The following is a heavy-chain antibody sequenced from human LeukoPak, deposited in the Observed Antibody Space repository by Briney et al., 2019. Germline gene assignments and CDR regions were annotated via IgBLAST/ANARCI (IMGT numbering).Heavy chain of an antibody. CDR2: INHSGST. D-gene: IGHD4-17*01. Sequence: SETLSLTCAVYGGSFSGYYWSWIRQPPGKGLVWIGEINHSGSTNYNPSLKSRVTISVDTSKNQFSLKLSSVTAADTAVYYCARGHTVTTTADYWGQGTLVTVSS. V-gene: IGHV4-34*01. CDR1: GGSFSGYY. J-gene: IGHJ4*02. CDR3: ARGHTVTTTADY.